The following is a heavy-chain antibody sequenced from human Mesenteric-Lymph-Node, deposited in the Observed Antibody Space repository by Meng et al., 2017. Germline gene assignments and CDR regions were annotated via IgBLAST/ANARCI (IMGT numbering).Heavy chain of an antibody. J-gene: IGHJ5*02. CDR1: GYTFTSYD. Sequence: ASVKVSCKASGYTFTSYDINWVRQATGQGLEWMGWISAYNGNTNYAQKLQGRVTMTTDTSTSTAYMELRSLRSDDTAVYYCARDPHRDDYGDYVPENWFDPWGQGTLVTVSS. D-gene: IGHD4-17*01. CDR3: ARDPHRDDYGDYVPENWFDP. V-gene: IGHV1-18*01. CDR2: ISAYNGNT.